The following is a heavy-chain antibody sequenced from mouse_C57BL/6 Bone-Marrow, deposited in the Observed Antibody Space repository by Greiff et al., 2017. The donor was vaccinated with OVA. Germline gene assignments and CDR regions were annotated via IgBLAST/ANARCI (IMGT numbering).Heavy chain of an antibody. CDR1: GYTFTSYW. Sequence: VQLQQPGAELVMPGASVKLSCKASGYTFTSYWMHWVKQRPGQGLEWIGEIDPNSGGTKYNEKFKSKATLTVDKPSSTAYMQLSSLTSEDSAVYYCARSGVSLIAYWGQGTLVTVSA. J-gene: IGHJ3*01. CDR2: IDPNSGGT. D-gene: IGHD6-2*01. V-gene: IGHV1-72*01. CDR3: ARSGVSLIAY.